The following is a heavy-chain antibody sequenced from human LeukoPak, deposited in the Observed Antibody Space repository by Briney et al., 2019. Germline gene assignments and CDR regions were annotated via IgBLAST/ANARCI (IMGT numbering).Heavy chain of an antibody. D-gene: IGHD3-10*01. Sequence: GASVKVSCKASGYTFASYYMHWVRQAPGQGLEWMGIINPSGGSTSYAQKFQGRVTMTRDMSTSTVYMELSSLRSEDTAVYYCARDRWFYYYYMDVWGKGTAVTVSS. CDR3: ARDRWFYYYYMDV. CDR1: GYTFASYY. V-gene: IGHV1-46*01. J-gene: IGHJ6*03. CDR2: INPSGGST.